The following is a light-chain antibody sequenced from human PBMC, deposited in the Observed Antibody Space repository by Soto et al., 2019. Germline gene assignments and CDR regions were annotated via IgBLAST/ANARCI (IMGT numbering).Light chain of an antibody. Sequence: QSVLTQPASVSGSPGQSITISCTGTSSDVGNYNYVSWYQQHPGKAPQLMIFQVSNRASGVSNRFSGSKSGDTASLTISGLQAEDEADYFCSSYTNCSTLYVFGSWTKVTV. J-gene: IGLJ1*01. V-gene: IGLV2-14*01. CDR2: QVS. CDR3: SSYTNCSTLYV. CDR1: SSDVGNYNY.